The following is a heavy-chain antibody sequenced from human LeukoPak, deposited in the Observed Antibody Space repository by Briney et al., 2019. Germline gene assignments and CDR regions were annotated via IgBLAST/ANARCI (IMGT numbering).Heavy chain of an antibody. V-gene: IGHV3-7*03. D-gene: IGHD5-12*01. CDR3: ARDGYSGYEPFDC. CDR2: IKEDGRET. Sequence: GGSLRLSCAASRFIFSSYWMSWVRKAPGKGLEWVANIKEDGRETYYVDSVKGRFTISRDNAKNSLYLQMNSLRVEDTAVYYCARDGYSGYEPFDCWGQGTLVTVPS. CDR1: RFIFSSYW. J-gene: IGHJ4*02.